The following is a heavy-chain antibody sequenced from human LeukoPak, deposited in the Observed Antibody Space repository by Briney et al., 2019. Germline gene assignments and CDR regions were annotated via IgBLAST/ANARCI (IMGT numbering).Heavy chain of an antibody. CDR1: GGTFSSYA. D-gene: IGHD3-22*01. CDR2: IIPILGIA. CDR3: ARDVVSQDDSSGSTTYVDY. J-gene: IGHJ4*02. V-gene: IGHV1-69*04. Sequence: ASVKVSCKASGGTFSSYAISWVRQAPGQGLEWMGRIIPILGIANYAQKFQGRVTITADKSTSTAYMELSSLRSEDTAVYYCARDVVSQDDSSGSTTYVDYWGQGTLVTVSS.